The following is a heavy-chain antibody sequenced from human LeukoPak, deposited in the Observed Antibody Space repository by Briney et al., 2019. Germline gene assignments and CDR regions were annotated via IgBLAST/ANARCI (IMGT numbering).Heavy chain of an antibody. Sequence: PSETLSLTCTVSGGSISSYYWSWIRQPPGKGLEWIGYIYYSGSTNYNSSLKSRVTISVDTSKNQFSLKLSSVTAADTAVYYCARRWGYYYYGMDVWGQGTTVTVSS. D-gene: IGHD1-26*01. J-gene: IGHJ6*02. V-gene: IGHV4-59*08. CDR1: GGSISSYY. CDR3: ARRWGYYYYGMDV. CDR2: IYYSGST.